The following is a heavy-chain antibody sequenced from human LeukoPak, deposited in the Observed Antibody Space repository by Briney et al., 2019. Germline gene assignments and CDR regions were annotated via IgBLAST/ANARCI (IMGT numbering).Heavy chain of an antibody. V-gene: IGHV3-33*06. CDR1: GFTFSSHG. CDR2: IWYDGSKK. D-gene: IGHD3-9*01. J-gene: IGHJ3*02. CDR3: AKSQGPDYDIRLYAFDI. Sequence: TGGSLRLSCAASGFTFSSHGMPWVRQAPGKGLEWVAIIWYDGSKKYYADSVKGRFTISRDDSKNTVYLQMNSLRVEDTAVYYCAKSQGPDYDIRLYAFDIWGQGTMVTVSS.